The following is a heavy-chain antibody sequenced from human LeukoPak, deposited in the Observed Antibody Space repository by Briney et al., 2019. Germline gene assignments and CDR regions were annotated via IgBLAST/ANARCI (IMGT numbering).Heavy chain of an antibody. CDR1: GFTFSSYN. J-gene: IGHJ4*02. V-gene: IGHV3-21*05. Sequence: NPGGSLRLSCAASGFTFSSYNMNWVRQAPGKGLEWVSYISSSSSYTNYADSVKGRFTISRDNAKNSLYLQMNSLRAEDTAVYYCAKDPFIAVAGSFDYWGQGTLVTVSS. CDR2: ISSSSSYT. D-gene: IGHD6-19*01. CDR3: AKDPFIAVAGSFDY.